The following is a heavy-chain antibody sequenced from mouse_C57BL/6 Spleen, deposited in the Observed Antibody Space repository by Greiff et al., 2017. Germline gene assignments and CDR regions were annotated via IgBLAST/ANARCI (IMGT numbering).Heavy chain of an antibody. CDR2: IDPSDSET. CDR1: GYTFTSYW. Sequence: QVQLQQPGAELVRPGSSVKLSCKASGYTFTSYWMHWVKQRPIQGLEWIGNIDPSDSETHYNQKFKDKATLTVDKSSSAAYMQLSSLTSENSAVYYCARVPSYSWYFDVWGTGTTVTVSS. V-gene: IGHV1-52*01. CDR3: ARVPSYSWYFDV. J-gene: IGHJ1*03. D-gene: IGHD1-1*01.